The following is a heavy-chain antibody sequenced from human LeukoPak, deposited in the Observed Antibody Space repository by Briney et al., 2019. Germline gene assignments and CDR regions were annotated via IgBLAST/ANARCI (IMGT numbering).Heavy chain of an antibody. D-gene: IGHD2-8*01. J-gene: IGHJ4*02. V-gene: IGHV3-23*01. CDR1: GFTFSSYS. Sequence: GGSLRLSCAASGFTFSSYSMNWVRQAPGKGLEWVSTISGGGGSTYYADSVKGRFTISRDNSKNTLYLQVNSLRAEDTAVYYCARDGVEGYYFDYWGQGTLVTVSS. CDR3: ARDGVEGYYFDY. CDR2: ISGGGGST.